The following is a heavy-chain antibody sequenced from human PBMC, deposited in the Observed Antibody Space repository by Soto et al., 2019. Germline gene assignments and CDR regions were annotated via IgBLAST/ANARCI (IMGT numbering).Heavy chain of an antibody. V-gene: IGHV1-2*04. D-gene: IGHD3-22*01. CDR1: GYTFTGYY. CDR2: INPNSGGT. J-gene: IGHJ4*02. CDR3: ARSTPYSSGYYYVDYFDY. Sequence: GASVKVSCKASGYTFTGYYMHWVRQAPGQGLEWMGWINPNSGGTNYAQKFQGWVTMTRDTSINTAYMELSRLRSDDTAVYYCARSTPYSSGYYYVDYFDYWGQGTLVTVSS.